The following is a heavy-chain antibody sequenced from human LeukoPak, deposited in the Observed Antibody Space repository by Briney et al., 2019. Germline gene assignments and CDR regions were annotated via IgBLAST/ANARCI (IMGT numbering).Heavy chain of an antibody. CDR1: GFTFSRYW. J-gene: IGHJ4*02. Sequence: GGSLRLSCAASGFTFSRYWMHWLRQAPGKGLVWVSRISTDGSSTSYADSVKGRFTISRDNGKNTLYLQMNSLRAEDTAVYYCVKDGGSGWYYFDYWGQGTLVTVSS. D-gene: IGHD6-19*01. CDR3: VKDGGSGWYYFDY. V-gene: IGHV3-74*01. CDR2: ISTDGSST.